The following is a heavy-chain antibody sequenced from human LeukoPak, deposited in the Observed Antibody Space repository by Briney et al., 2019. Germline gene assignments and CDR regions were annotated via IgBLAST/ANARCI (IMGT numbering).Heavy chain of an antibody. Sequence: SETLSLTCAVYGGSFSGYYWSWIRQPPGKGLEWIGEINHSGSTNYNPSLKSRVTISVDTSKNQFSLKLSSVTAADTAVYYCARGATVNAFDIWGQGTMVTVFS. CDR3: ARGATVNAFDI. J-gene: IGHJ3*02. CDR1: GGSFSGYY. V-gene: IGHV4-34*01. D-gene: IGHD4-17*01. CDR2: INHSGST.